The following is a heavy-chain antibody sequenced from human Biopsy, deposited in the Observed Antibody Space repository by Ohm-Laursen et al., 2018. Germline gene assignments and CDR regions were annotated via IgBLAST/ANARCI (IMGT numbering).Heavy chain of an antibody. CDR1: GVTLSGYA. J-gene: IGHJ4*02. Sequence: SLRLSCAASGVTLSGYAMNWVRQAPGKGLEWVSSITGGGNYINYADSVRGRFTISRGNSKNSVYLVMSSLRAEDTAVYFCATAAYAPPYFDLWGRGTVVTVSS. CDR3: ATAAYAPPYFDL. V-gene: IGHV3-21*06. D-gene: IGHD4-17*01. CDR2: ITGGGNYI.